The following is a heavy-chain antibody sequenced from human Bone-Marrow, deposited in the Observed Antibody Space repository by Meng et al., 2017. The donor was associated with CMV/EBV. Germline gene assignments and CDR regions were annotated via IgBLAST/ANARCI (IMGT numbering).Heavy chain of an antibody. CDR1: GYTFTGYY. J-gene: IGHJ6*02. D-gene: IGHD3-3*01. CDR2: INPNSGGT. Sequence: ASVKVFCKAAGYTFTGYYMHWVRQAPGQGLEWMGWINPNSGGTNYAQKFQGRVTMTRDTSISTAYMELSRLRSDDTAVYYCARDQVYYDFWSGVTPRWFMDVWGQGTTVTVSS. CDR3: ARDQVYYDFWSGVTPRWFMDV. V-gene: IGHV1-2*02.